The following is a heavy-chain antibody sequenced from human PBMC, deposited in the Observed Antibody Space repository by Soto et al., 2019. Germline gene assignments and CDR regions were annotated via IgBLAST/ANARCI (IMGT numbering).Heavy chain of an antibody. V-gene: IGHV4-39*01. CDR1: GGSISSSSYY. Sequence: SETLSLTCTVSGGSISSSSYYWGWIRQPPGKGLEWIGSIYYSGSTYYNPSLKSRVTISVDTSKNQFSLKLSSVTAADTAVYYAARQEGQGLVRLRGYFDYWGQGTRVTVSS. CDR3: ARQEGQGLVRLRGYFDY. CDR2: IYYSGST. J-gene: IGHJ4*02. D-gene: IGHD6-19*01.